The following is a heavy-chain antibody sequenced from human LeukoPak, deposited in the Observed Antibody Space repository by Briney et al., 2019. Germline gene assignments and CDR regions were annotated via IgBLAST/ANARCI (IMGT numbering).Heavy chain of an antibody. J-gene: IGHJ4*02. CDR1: GFTFTSYT. CDR3: ARARVASVYGSGREYYFDY. D-gene: IGHD3-10*01. CDR2: VTGSTNGI. V-gene: IGHV3-21*01. Sequence: GGSLRLSCAASGFTFTSYTMKWLRQAPGKGLEWVSSVTGSTNGIYYADSVKGRFTISRDNAKNSLSLQMNSLRADDTAVYYCARARVASVYGSGREYYFDYWGQGALVTVSS.